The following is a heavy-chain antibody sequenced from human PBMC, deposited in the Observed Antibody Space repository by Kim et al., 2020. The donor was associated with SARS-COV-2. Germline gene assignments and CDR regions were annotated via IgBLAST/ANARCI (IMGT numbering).Heavy chain of an antibody. Sequence: GGSLRLSCAASGFTFRNYGMHWVRQAPGKGPEWVSAISADGSDTYYGDPVNGRFTISRDNSKNTLYLQMNSLRAEDTALFYCVRGTTVAHQPFDYWGQG. J-gene: IGHJ4*02. D-gene: IGHD4-17*01. CDR3: VRGTTVAHQPFDY. V-gene: IGHV3-30*03. CDR1: GFTFRNYG. CDR2: ISADGSDT.